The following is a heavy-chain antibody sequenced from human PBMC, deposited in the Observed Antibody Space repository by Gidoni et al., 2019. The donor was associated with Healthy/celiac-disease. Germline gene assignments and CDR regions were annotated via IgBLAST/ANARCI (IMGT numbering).Heavy chain of an antibody. J-gene: IGHJ3*02. CDR3: AGGTCSGGSCYSGVYAFDI. D-gene: IGHD2-15*01. Sequence: SSSSYYWGWIRQPPGKGLEWIGSIYYSGSTYYNPSLKSRVTISVDTSKNQFSLKLSSVTAADTAVYYCAGGTCSGGSCYSGVYAFDIWGQGTMVTVSS. CDR2: IYYSGST. CDR1: SSSSYY. V-gene: IGHV4-39*01.